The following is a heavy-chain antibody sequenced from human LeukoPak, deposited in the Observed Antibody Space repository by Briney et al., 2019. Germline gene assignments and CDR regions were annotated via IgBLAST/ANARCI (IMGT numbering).Heavy chain of an antibody. CDR2: MNPNSGNT. CDR3: ARRASFPRGYSGYDP. CDR1: GYTFTSYD. D-gene: IGHD5-12*01. V-gene: IGHV1-8*01. J-gene: IGHJ5*02. Sequence: ASVKVSCKAFGYTFTSYDINWVRQATGQGLEWMGWMNPNSGNTGYAQKFQGRVTMTRNTSISTAYMELSSLRSEDTAVYYCARRASFPRGYSGYDPWGQGTLVTVSS.